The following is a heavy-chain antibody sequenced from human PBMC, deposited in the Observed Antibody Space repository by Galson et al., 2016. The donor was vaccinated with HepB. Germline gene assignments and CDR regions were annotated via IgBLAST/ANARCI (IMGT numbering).Heavy chain of an antibody. V-gene: IGHV3-15*04. CDR1: GFNFINAW. Sequence: SLRLSCAASGFNFINAWMTWVRQAPGKGLEWVGHIESNSDGGTTDYAAPVKGRFTISRDDSKNTLNLQMNSLRTEDTAFYYCTTAGRPRGGYYEYWGQGTLVTVPS. CDR3: TTAGRPRGGYYEY. J-gene: IGHJ4*02. CDR2: IESNSDGGTT. D-gene: IGHD3-10*01.